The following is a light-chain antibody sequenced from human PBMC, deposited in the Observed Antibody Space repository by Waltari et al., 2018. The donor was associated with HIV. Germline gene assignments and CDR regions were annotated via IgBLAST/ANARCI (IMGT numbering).Light chain of an antibody. CDR1: SANIGNP. CDR3: AAWDDILSGWV. Sequence: QSVLTQPPSASGAPGQRVTIPCSGSSANIGNPVYWYQQLPGTAPKVLIYRDNQRPSGVPDRFSGSRSGTSASLDVSGLRSEDEANYICAAWDDILSGWVFGGGTKLTVL. V-gene: IGLV1-47*01. J-gene: IGLJ3*02. CDR2: RDN.